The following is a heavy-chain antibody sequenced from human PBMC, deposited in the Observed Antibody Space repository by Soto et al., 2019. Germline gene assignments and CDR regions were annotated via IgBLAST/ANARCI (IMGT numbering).Heavy chain of an antibody. CDR1: GFTFSDYY. V-gene: IGHV3-11*01. J-gene: IGHJ6*03. CDR2: ISSSGSTI. Sequence: GGSLRLSCAASGFTFSDYYMSWIRQAPGKGLEWVSYISSSGSTIYYADSVKGRFTISRDNAKNSLYLQMNSLRAEDTAVYYCARGVVPAAMASYYYYYMDVWGKGTTVTVSS. CDR3: ARGVVPAAMASYYYYYMDV. D-gene: IGHD2-2*01.